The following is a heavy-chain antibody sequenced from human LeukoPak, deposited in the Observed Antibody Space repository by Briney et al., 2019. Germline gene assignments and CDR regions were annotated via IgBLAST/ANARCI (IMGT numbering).Heavy chain of an antibody. J-gene: IGHJ4*02. CDR1: GFVFSTYS. V-gene: IGHV3-23*01. D-gene: IGHD1-26*01. CDR3: AKDYGPGIVGTMGAY. CDR2: IGGIYIET. Sequence: PGGSLRLSCSASGFVFSTYSMSWVRQAPGKGLEWISSIGGIYIETFYAESVQGRFTISRDNSENTLYLHLNNLRAEDSAIYYCAKDYGPGIVGTMGAYWGQGTLVSVSS.